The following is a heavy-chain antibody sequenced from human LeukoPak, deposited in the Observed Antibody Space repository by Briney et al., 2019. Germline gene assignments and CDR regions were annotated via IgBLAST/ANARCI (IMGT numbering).Heavy chain of an antibody. J-gene: IGHJ3*02. CDR3: ARATTVPTLSDAFDI. V-gene: IGHV3-74*01. Sequence: PGGSLRLSCAASGFAFSSYWMHWVRQAPGKGLVWVSRINSDGSSTSYADSVKGRFTISRDNAKNTLYLQMNSLRAEDTAVYYCARATTVPTLSDAFDIWGQGTMVTVSS. CDR1: GFAFSSYW. CDR2: INSDGSST. D-gene: IGHD4-17*01.